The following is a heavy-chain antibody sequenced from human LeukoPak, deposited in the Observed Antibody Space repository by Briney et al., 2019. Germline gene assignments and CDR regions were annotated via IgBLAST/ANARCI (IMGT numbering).Heavy chain of an antibody. Sequence: SETLSLTCAVYGGSFSGYYWSWIRQPPGKGLEWIGEINHSGSTNYNPSLKSRVTISVDTPKNQFSLKLSSVTAADTAVYYCARDRCSGGSCYYPDYYYYYYGMDVWGQGTTVTVSS. CDR1: GGSFSGYY. CDR2: INHSGST. J-gene: IGHJ6*02. V-gene: IGHV4-34*01. CDR3: ARDRCSGGSCYYPDYYYYYYGMDV. D-gene: IGHD2-15*01.